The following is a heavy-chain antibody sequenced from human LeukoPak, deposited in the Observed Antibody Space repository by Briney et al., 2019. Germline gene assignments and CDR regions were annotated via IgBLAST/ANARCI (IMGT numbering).Heavy chain of an antibody. Sequence: SETLSLTCAVYGGSFSGYYWSWIRQPPGKGLEWIGEINHSGSTYYNPSLKSRVTISVDTSKNQFSLKLSSVTAADTAVYYCARDRRYYDSSGYLDYWGQGTLVTVSS. V-gene: IGHV4-34*01. J-gene: IGHJ4*02. CDR3: ARDRRYYDSSGYLDY. CDR2: INHSGST. D-gene: IGHD3-22*01. CDR1: GGSFSGYY.